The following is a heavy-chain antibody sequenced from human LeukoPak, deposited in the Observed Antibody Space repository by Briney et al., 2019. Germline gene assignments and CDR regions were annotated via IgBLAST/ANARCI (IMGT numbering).Heavy chain of an antibody. Sequence: ASVKVSCKVSGYTFTSYDINWVRQATGQGLEWMGWMNPNSGNTGYAQKFQGRVTMTRNTSISTAYMELSSLRSEDTAVYYCARRNMVRGVIIPDYWGQGTLVTVSS. CDR2: MNPNSGNT. V-gene: IGHV1-8*01. D-gene: IGHD3-10*01. J-gene: IGHJ4*02. CDR1: GYTFTSYD. CDR3: ARRNMVRGVIIPDY.